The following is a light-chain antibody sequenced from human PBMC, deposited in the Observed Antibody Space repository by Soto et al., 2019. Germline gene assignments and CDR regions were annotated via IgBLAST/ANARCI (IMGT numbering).Light chain of an antibody. CDR3: QHYRSAQMT. CDR1: QGVANY. J-gene: IGKJ1*01. V-gene: IGKV1-27*01. CDR2: GVS. Sequence: DIQMTQSPSSLSASVGDRVTITCRASQGVANYLGWYQQKPGKVPKALIYGVSTLQSGVPSRFSGCGSDTDFTLTISSLQPEDAATYYWQHYRSAQMTFGQGTKVEIK.